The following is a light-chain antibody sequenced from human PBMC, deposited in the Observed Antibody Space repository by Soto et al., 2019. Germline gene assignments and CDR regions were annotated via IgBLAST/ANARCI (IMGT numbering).Light chain of an antibody. Sequence: QSALTQPPSVSGSPGQSVTISCTGTSTDFVSYNRVSWYQQPPGTAPKLMIYEVSKRPSGVPDRFSGSKSGNTASLTISGLQAEDEADYYCCSYAGSSTYVFGTGTKVTVL. CDR3: CSYAGSSTYV. CDR1: STDFVSYNR. CDR2: EVS. J-gene: IGLJ1*01. V-gene: IGLV2-18*02.